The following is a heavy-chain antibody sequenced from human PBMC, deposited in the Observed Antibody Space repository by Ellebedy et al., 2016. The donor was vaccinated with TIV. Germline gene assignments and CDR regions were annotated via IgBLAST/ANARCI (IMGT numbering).Heavy chain of an antibody. CDR1: GGSFSGYY. Sequence: SETLSLXCAVYGGSFSGYYWSWIRQPPGKGLEWIGEINHSGSTNYNPSLKSRVTTSVDTSKNQFSLKLNSVTAADTAVYYCARGRRYYDSSAYYLDSWGQGTLVAVSS. V-gene: IGHV4-34*01. J-gene: IGHJ5*01. D-gene: IGHD3-22*01. CDR2: INHSGST. CDR3: ARGRRYYDSSAYYLDS.